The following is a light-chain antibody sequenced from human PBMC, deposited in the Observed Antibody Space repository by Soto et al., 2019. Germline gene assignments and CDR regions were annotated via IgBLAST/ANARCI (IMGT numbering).Light chain of an antibody. CDR1: QSISSY. CDR3: QQRSNWPPGIT. CDR2: AAS. J-gene: IGKJ5*01. Sequence: DIQMTQSPSSLSASVGDRVTITRRASQSISSYLNWYQQKPGKAPNLLIYAASSLQSGVPSRFSGSGSGTDFTLTISSLQPEDFAVYYCQQRSNWPPGITFGQGTRLEIK. V-gene: IGKV1-39*01.